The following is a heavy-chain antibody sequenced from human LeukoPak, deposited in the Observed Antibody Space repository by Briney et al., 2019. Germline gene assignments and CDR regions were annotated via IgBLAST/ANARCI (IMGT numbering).Heavy chain of an antibody. CDR2: INPNSGGT. CDR1: GYTFTGYY. Sequence: ASVKVSCKASGYTFTGYYMHWVRQAPGQGLEWMGWINPNSGGTNYAQKFQGRVTMTRDTSISTAYMELSRLRSDDTAVYHCARSPSIVGATATDYWGQGTLVTVSS. V-gene: IGHV1-2*02. D-gene: IGHD1-26*01. J-gene: IGHJ4*02. CDR3: ARSPSIVGATATDY.